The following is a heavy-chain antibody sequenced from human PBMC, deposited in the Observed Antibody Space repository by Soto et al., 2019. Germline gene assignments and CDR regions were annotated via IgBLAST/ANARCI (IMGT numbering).Heavy chain of an antibody. Sequence: WTWIRQPPGTGLEWIGYVYYSGSTNYNPSLKSRVTMSVDTSKNQFSLKLSSVTAADTAVYFCARDPQYGSYFDYWGQGTLVTVSS. J-gene: IGHJ4*02. CDR3: ARDPQYGSYFDY. D-gene: IGHD3-10*01. V-gene: IGHV4-59*01. CDR2: VYYSGST.